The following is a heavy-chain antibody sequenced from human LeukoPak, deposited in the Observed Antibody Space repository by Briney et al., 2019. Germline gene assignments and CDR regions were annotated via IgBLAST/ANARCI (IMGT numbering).Heavy chain of an antibody. CDR2: IKTDGSEK. Sequence: GGSLRLSCAASGFTFSNYWMTWVRQAPGKGLEWVANIKTDGSEKYYVDSVKGRFTISRDNSKNTLYLQMNSLRAEDTAVYYCAKVTTPVVTLGAFDIWGQGTMVTVSS. CDR1: GFTFSNYW. V-gene: IGHV3-7*01. CDR3: AKVTTPVVTLGAFDI. J-gene: IGHJ3*02. D-gene: IGHD4-23*01.